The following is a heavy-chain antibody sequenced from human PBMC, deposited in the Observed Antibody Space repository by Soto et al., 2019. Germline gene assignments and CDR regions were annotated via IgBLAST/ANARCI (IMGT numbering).Heavy chain of an antibody. CDR2: IYPGDSDT. V-gene: IGHV5-51*01. J-gene: IGHJ5*02. CDR1: GYSFTSYW. Sequence: GESLKISCKGSGYSFTSYWIGWVRQMPGKGLEWMGIIYPGDSDTRYSPSFQGQVTISADKSISTAYLQWSSLKASDTAMYYCARPHMVRGVISWFDPWGQGTLVTAPQ. CDR3: ARPHMVRGVISWFDP. D-gene: IGHD3-10*01.